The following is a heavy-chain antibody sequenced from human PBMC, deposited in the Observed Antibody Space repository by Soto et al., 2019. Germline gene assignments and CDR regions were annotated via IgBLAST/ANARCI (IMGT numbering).Heavy chain of an antibody. V-gene: IGHV1-3*01. CDR1: GYAFTTYS. D-gene: IGHD3-9*01. J-gene: IGHJ3*02. Sequence: QVQLVQSGAEVRNPGASVKVSCKASGYAFTTYSMHWVRQAPGQRLEWMGWISPGNGNTKYSQHFQGRVSITRDTSASTVYLELISLTSEDTTVYFCARGDTSWHDAFDIWGQGTMVTVSS. CDR2: ISPGNGNT. CDR3: ARGDTSWHDAFDI.